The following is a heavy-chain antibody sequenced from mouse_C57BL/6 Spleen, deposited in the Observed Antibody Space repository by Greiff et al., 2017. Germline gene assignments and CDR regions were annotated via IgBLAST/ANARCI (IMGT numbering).Heavy chain of an antibody. CDR3: TFTTVVALDY. CDR1: GFNIKDDY. Sequence: VQLKQSGAELVRPGASVKLSCTASGFNIKDDYMHWVKQRPEQGLEWIGWIDPENGDTEYASKFQGKATITADTSSNTAYLQLSSLTSEDTAVYYCTFTTVVALDYWGQGTTLTVSS. J-gene: IGHJ2*01. D-gene: IGHD1-1*01. V-gene: IGHV14-4*01. CDR2: IDPENGDT.